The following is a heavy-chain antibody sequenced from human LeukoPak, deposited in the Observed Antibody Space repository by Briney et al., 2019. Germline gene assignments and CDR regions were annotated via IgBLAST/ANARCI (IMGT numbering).Heavy chain of an antibody. J-gene: IGHJ4*02. CDR3: ARVRSSGYWIDY. V-gene: IGHV4-39*07. CDR1: GGSISSSSYY. Sequence: SQTLSLTCTVSGGSISSSSYYWGWIRQPPGTGLEWIGSIYYSGSTYYNPSLKSRVTISVDTSKNQFSLKLSSVTAADTAVYYCARVRSSGYWIDYWGQGTLVTVSS. CDR2: IYYSGST. D-gene: IGHD3-22*01.